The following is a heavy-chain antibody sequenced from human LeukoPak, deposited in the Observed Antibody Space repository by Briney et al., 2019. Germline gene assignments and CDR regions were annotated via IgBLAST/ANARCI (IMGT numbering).Heavy chain of an antibody. Sequence: PGGSLRLSCAASGFTFSNYAMSWVRQAPGKGLEWVSSIGGSAGDTNYADSVKGRFTISRDNAKSTLYLQMSSLRVDDTAVYYCARLKEVWGQGTMVTVSS. V-gene: IGHV3-23*01. D-gene: IGHD4/OR15-4a*01. J-gene: IGHJ3*01. CDR2: IGGSAGDT. CDR1: GFTFSNYA. CDR3: ARLKEV.